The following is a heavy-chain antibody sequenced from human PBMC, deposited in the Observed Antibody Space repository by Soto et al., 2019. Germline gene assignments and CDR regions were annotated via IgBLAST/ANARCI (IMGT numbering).Heavy chain of an antibody. J-gene: IGHJ4*02. D-gene: IGHD1-26*01. CDR3: ARESPPPSGSYGGGY. Sequence: QVQLVQSGAEVKKPGSSVKVSCKASGGTFSSYAISWVRQAPGQGLEWMGGIIPIFGTANYAQKFQGRVTIPEDESTSTAYMELSSLESEETAVYYRARESPPPSGSYGGGYWGQGTLVTVSS. CDR2: IIPIFGTA. CDR1: GGTFSSYA. V-gene: IGHV1-69*01.